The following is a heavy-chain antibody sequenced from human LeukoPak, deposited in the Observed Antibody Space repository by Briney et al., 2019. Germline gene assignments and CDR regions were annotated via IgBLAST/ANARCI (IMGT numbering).Heavy chain of an antibody. V-gene: IGHV4-39*07. J-gene: IGHJ5*02. D-gene: IGHD2/OR15-2a*01. Sequence: PSETLSLTCTVSGGSISSSSYYWGRIRQPPGKGLEWIGSIYYSGSTYYNPSLKSRVTISVDTSKNQFSLKLSSVTAADTAVYYCARDWNIISSGMFDPWGQGTLVTVSS. CDR1: GGSISSSSYY. CDR3: ARDWNIISSGMFDP. CDR2: IYYSGST.